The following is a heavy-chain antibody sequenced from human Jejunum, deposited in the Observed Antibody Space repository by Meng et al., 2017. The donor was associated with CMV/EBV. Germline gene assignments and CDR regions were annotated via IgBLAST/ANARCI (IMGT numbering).Heavy chain of an antibody. CDR3: AKEYYLDS. V-gene: IGHV3-23*01. J-gene: IGHJ4*02. CDR2: ISGGSSNT. CDR1: GFTFSSSA. Sequence: EVQLLESGGDLVQPGGSLRLSCAASGFTFSSSAMAWVRQAPGKGLEWVSAISGGSSNTYYADSVKGRFTISRDNSKNTLFLQMNSLRAEDTVVYYCAKEYYLDSWGQGTLVTVSS.